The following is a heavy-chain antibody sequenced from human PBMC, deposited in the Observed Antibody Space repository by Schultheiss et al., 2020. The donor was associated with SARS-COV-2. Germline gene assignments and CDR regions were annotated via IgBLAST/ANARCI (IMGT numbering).Heavy chain of an antibody. V-gene: IGHV3-21*01. CDR2: ISSSSSYI. J-gene: IGHJ6*03. Sequence: VGSLRLSCAASGFTFSSYSMNWVRQAPGKGLEWVSSISSSSSYIYYADSVKGRFTISRDNAQNSLYLQMNSLRDEDTAVYYCVSDLIAVEPSGRQNYNMDVWGKGTTVTVSS. CDR1: GFTFSSYS. CDR3: VSDLIAVEPSGRQNYNMDV. D-gene: IGHD2-2*01.